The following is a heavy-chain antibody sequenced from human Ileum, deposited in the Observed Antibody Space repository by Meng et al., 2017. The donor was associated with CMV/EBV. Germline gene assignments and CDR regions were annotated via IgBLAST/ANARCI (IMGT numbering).Heavy chain of an antibody. CDR1: GFTFSTYW. V-gene: IGHV3-74*01. CDR2: ISGDGSST. J-gene: IGHJ4*02. Sequence: CAASGFTFSTYWMHWVRQIPEKGLAWVSRISGDGSSTNYADSVRGRFTISRDNNNNRVYLQMNSLRAEDAALYYCVTRHPRGGFFDDWGQGTLVTVSS. D-gene: IGHD3-16*01. CDR3: VTRHPRGGFFDD.